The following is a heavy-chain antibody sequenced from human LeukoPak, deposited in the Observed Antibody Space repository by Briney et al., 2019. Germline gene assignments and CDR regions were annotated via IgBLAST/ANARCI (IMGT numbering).Heavy chain of an antibody. CDR2: ISSSSSYI. CDR1: GFTFSSYS. CDR3: ARDKGDIVATILARRGFDY. Sequence: GGSLRLSCAASGFTFSSYSMNWVRQAPGKGLEWVSSISSSSSYIYYADSVKGRFTISRDNAKNSLYLQMNSLRAEDTAVYYCARDKGDIVATILARRGFDYRGQGTLVTVSS. D-gene: IGHD5-12*01. J-gene: IGHJ4*02. V-gene: IGHV3-21*01.